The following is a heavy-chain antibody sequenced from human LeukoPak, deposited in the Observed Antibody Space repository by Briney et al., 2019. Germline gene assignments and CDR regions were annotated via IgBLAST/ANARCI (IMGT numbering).Heavy chain of an antibody. CDR3: VREGEYGEDYY. Sequence: TSQTLSLTCTVSGGSSIGSGGYYWTWIRQHPEKGLEWIGYFYHRVSYNPSLKSRVTISVDTSKNQFSLSLASVTAADTAVYYCVREGEYGEDYYWGQGAQVIVST. V-gene: IGHV4-31*03. J-gene: IGHJ4*02. CDR1: GGSSIGSGGYY. CDR2: FYHRV. D-gene: IGHD4-17*01.